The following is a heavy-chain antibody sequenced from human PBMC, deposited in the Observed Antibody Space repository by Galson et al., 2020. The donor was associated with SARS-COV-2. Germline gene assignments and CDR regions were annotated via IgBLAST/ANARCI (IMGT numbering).Heavy chain of an antibody. Sequence: NSGGTLRLSCAAPGFPYSTYSMNWVRLAPGKGLEWVSSISTSSSYTYYVDSVKGRFSISRDNPRNSLYLQMNSLRAEDKDVYYCARDEGIRGYNYGRLYYGMDVWGQGTTVTVSS. D-gene: IGHD5-18*01. V-gene: IGHV3-21*01. CDR3: ARDEGIRGYNYGRLYYGMDV. CDR2: ISTSSSYT. J-gene: IGHJ6*02. CDR1: GFPYSTYS.